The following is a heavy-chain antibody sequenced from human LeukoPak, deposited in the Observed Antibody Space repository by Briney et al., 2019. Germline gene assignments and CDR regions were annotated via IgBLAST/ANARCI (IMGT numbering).Heavy chain of an antibody. CDR2: INHSGST. Sequence: SETLSLTCAVYGGSFSGYYWSWLRQPPGKGLEWIGEINHSGSTNYNPSLKSRVTISVDTSKNQFSLKLSSVTAADTAVYYCARHGVRYFDWLPYFDYWGQGTLVTVSS. J-gene: IGHJ4*02. V-gene: IGHV4-34*01. CDR3: ARHGVRYFDWLPYFDY. D-gene: IGHD3-9*01. CDR1: GGSFSGYY.